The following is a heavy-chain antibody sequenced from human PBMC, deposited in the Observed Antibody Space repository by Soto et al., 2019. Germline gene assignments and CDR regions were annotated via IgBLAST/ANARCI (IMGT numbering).Heavy chain of an antibody. V-gene: IGHV5-10-1*01. J-gene: IGHJ5*02. CDR3: ALNDYSNSNWFDP. CDR1: GYSFTTYW. CDR2: IDPSDSYS. D-gene: IGHD4-4*01. Sequence: GESLKISCKGSGYSFTTYWINWVLQMPGRGLEWLGRIDPSDSYSNYSASFQGHVTISSDKSISTTYLQWSSLRASDTAMYHCALNDYSNSNWFDPWGQGTLVTVSS.